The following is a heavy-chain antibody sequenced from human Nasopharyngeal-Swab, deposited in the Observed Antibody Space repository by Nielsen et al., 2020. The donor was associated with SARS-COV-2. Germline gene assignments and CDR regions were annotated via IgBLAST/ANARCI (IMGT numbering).Heavy chain of an antibody. V-gene: IGHV3-23*01. CDR3: AKSWTYYFDY. D-gene: IGHD3/OR15-3a*01. Sequence: VRQAPGKGLEWDSAIRGSGGSTYYADSVKGRFTISSDNSKNTLYLQMNSLRAEDTAVYYCAKSWTYYFDYWGQGTLVTVSS. CDR2: IRGSGGST. J-gene: IGHJ4*02.